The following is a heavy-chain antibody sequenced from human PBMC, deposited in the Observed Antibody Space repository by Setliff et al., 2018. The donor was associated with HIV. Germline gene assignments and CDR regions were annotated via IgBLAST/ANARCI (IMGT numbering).Heavy chain of an antibody. J-gene: IGHJ5*02. D-gene: IGHD3-22*01. CDR1: GYTFNDNY. CDR3: ARGADHFDTSGYYSFFDP. Sequence: CKASGYTFNDNYIHWVRQAPGQGLEWMGRISPDIGDTNYAQMFHGRVTMTRDTSISTAYMELSSLKSDDTAVYYCARGADHFDTSGYYSFFDPWGQGTLVTVSS. CDR2: ISPDIGDT. V-gene: IGHV1-2*06.